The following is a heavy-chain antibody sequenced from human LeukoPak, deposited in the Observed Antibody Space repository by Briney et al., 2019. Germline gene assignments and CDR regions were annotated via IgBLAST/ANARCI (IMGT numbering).Heavy chain of an antibody. CDR1: GGSISGSSYY. Sequence: SETLSLTCAVSGGSISGSSYYWGWIRQPPGTGLEWIGSIYYSGSTYYNPSLKSRVTISVDTSKNQFSLKLSSVTAADTAVYYCALGTSLDYWGQGTLVTVSS. J-gene: IGHJ4*02. CDR2: IYYSGST. V-gene: IGHV4-39*01. CDR3: ALGTSLDY.